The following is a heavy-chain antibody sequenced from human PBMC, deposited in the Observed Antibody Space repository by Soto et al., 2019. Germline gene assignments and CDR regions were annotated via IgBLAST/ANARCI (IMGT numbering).Heavy chain of an antibody. Sequence: PGGSLRLSCAASGFTFSSYAMSWVRQAPGKGLEWVSLIGGSGGSTYYADSVKGRFTISRDNSKNTLYLQMNSLRAEDTAVYYCAKDPFEYSSSSEAFDIWGQGTMVTVSS. CDR2: IGGSGGST. D-gene: IGHD6-6*01. CDR3: AKDPFEYSSSSEAFDI. CDR1: GFTFSSYA. V-gene: IGHV3-23*01. J-gene: IGHJ3*02.